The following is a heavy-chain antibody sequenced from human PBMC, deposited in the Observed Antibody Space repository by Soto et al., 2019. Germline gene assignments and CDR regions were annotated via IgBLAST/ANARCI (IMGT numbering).Heavy chain of an antibody. Sequence: ASVKVSCKASGSTFTGYYMHWVRQPPGQGLEWMGWINPNSGDTNYAQKFQGRVTMTRDTCISTVYMELRRLRSDDTAVYCCASAGRTVVKSQYWFDSWGQGTLVTVSS. D-gene: IGHD2-15*01. CDR3: ASAGRTVVKSQYWFDS. J-gene: IGHJ5*01. CDR2: INPNSGDT. CDR1: GSTFTGYY. V-gene: IGHV1-2*02.